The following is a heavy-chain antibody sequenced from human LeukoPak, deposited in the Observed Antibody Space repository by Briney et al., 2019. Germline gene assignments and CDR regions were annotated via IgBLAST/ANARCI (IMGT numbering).Heavy chain of an antibody. CDR1: GFTFSSYS. V-gene: IGHV3-21*01. J-gene: IGHJ4*02. D-gene: IGHD4-17*01. CDR3: ARDPGPPNDYGDYNLTD. Sequence: GGSLRLSCAASGFTFSSYSMNWVRQAPGKGLEWVSSISSSSSYIYYADSVKGRFTISRDNAKNSLYLQMNSLRAEDTAVYYCARDPGPPNDYGDYNLTDWGQGTLVTVSS. CDR2: ISSSSSYI.